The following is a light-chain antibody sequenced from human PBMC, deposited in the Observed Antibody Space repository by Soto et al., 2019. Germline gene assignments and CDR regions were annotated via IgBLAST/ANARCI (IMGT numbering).Light chain of an antibody. CDR1: SGHSTYA. Sequence: QSVLTQSPSASASLGASVMLTCTLSSGHSTYAIAWHQQQPEKGPLYLMKLNSDGSHNKGDGIPDRFSGSSSGAERYLTISSLQSEDEAVYYCQTWDIGFQVFGGGTQLTVL. CDR2: LNSDGSH. CDR3: QTWDIGFQV. V-gene: IGLV4-69*01. J-gene: IGLJ2*01.